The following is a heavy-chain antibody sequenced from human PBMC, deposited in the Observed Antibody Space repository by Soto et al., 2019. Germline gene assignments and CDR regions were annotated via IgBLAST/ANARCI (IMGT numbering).Heavy chain of an antibody. D-gene: IGHD5-18*01. CDR1: GGSISNNNW. J-gene: IGHJ3*02. CDR3: ARLARGFTYGDDTFDI. V-gene: IGHV4-4*02. CDR2: IHHSGIT. Sequence: PSETLSLTCAVSGGSISNNNWWSWVRQPPGKGLEWIGEIHHSGITDYNPPLKSRVTISLDTSNNQFSLKLNSVTAADTAMYYCARLARGFTYGDDTFDIWGQGTMVTVSS.